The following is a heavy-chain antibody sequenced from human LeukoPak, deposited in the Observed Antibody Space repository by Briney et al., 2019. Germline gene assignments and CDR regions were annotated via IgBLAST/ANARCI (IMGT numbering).Heavy chain of an antibody. CDR1: GFTFSRYS. D-gene: IGHD2-2*01. CDR3: ARDIVRYCSSTSCQGSYYYYYMDV. J-gene: IGHJ6*03. Sequence: PGGSLRLSCAASGFTFSRYSMNWVRQAPGKGLEWVSSISSSSSYIYYADSVKGRFTISRDNAKNSLYLQMNSLRAEDTAVYYCARDIVRYCSSTSCQGSYYYYYMDVWGKGTTVTVSS. V-gene: IGHV3-21*01. CDR2: ISSSSSYI.